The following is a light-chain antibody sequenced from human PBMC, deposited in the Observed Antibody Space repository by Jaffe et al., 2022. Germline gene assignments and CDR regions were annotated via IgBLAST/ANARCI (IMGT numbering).Light chain of an antibody. CDR3: QQSYSNPPYT. CDR1: QTISSY. CDR2: AAS. J-gene: IGKJ2*01. Sequence: DIQMTQSPSSLSASVGDRVTITCRASQTISSYLNWYQQKPGKAPKLLIYAASTLQSGVPSRFSGSGSGTDFTLTISSLQPEDFATYYCQQSYSNPPYTFGQGTRLEIK. V-gene: IGKV1-39*01.